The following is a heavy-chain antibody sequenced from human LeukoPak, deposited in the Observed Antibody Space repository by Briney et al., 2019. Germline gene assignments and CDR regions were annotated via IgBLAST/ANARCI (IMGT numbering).Heavy chain of an antibody. D-gene: IGHD3-10*01. V-gene: IGHV1-69*13. CDR3: ASVGSGSYPFDY. CDR1: GGTFSSYA. CDR2: IIPIFGTA. Sequence: LWASVKVSCKASGGTFSSYAISWVRQAPGQGLEWMGGIIPIFGTANYAQKFQGRITITADVSTSTAYMELSSLRSEDTAVYYCASVGSGSYPFDYWGQGTLVTVSS. J-gene: IGHJ4*02.